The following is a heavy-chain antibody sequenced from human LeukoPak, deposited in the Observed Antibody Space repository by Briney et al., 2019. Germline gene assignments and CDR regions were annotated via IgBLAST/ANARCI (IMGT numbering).Heavy chain of an antibody. CDR2: IAFDGSNA. V-gene: IGHV3-30*03. CDR3: SRGRYGDYSRSGYYYGMDV. CDR1: GITLSNYG. Sequence: PGGSLRLSCAVSGITLSNYGMSWVRQAPGKGLEWVAVIAFDGSNALYADSVKGRFTISRDISKSTLYLEMNSLKAEDSAIYYCSRGRYGDYSRSGYYYGMDVWGQGTTVTVSS. J-gene: IGHJ6*02. D-gene: IGHD4-17*01.